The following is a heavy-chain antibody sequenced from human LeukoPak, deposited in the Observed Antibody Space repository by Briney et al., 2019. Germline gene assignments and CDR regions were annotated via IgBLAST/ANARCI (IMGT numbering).Heavy chain of an antibody. CDR1: GGSVRNYY. J-gene: IGHJ5*02. CDR3: AGGYCSGGSCYSRNWFDP. CDR2: IYYSGST. Sequence: SETLSLTCSVSGGSVRNYYWNWIRQPPGKGLEWIGWIYYSGSTNSNPSLKSRVTISVDTSKNQFSLKLSSVTAADTAVYYCAGGYCSGGSCYSRNWFDPWGQGTLVTVSS. V-gene: IGHV4-59*02. D-gene: IGHD2-15*01.